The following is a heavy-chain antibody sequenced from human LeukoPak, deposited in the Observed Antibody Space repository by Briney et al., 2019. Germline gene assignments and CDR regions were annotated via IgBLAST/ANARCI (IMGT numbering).Heavy chain of an antibody. CDR3: ARALAMVRGGPFDY. D-gene: IGHD3-10*01. Sequence: PSETLSLTCTVSGGSISSSSYYWGWIRQPPGKGLEWIGSIYYSGSTYYNPSLKSRVTLSVDTSKNQFSLKLSSVTAADTAVYYCARALAMVRGGPFDYWGQGTLVTVSS. J-gene: IGHJ4*02. CDR1: GGSISSSSYY. CDR2: IYYSGST. V-gene: IGHV4-39*07.